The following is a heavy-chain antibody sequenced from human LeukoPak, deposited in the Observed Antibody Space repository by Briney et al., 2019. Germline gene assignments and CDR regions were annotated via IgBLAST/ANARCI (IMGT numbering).Heavy chain of an antibody. CDR2: ISWDGGTT. J-gene: IGHJ4*02. V-gene: IGHV3-43*01. CDR3: AKGGLGTQHFDH. CDR1: GFTFSSYG. Sequence: GGSLRLSCAASGFTFSSYGMHWVRHAPGRGLEWVSLISWDGGTTYYADSVKGRFTISRDNSKNSLYLQMNSLRTEDTALYYCAKGGLGTQHFDHWGQGTLVTVSS. D-gene: IGHD7-27*01.